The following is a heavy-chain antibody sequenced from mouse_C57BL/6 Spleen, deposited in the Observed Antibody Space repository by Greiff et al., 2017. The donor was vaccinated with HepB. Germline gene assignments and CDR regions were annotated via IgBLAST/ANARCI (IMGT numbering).Heavy chain of an antibody. J-gene: IGHJ2*01. D-gene: IGHD2-3*01. CDR3: ARGYDGYFDY. Sequence: MPGQGLEWIGEIDPSDSYTNYNQKFKGKSTLTVDKSSSTAYMQLSSLTSEDSAVYYCARGYDGYFDYWGQGTTLTVSS. V-gene: IGHV1-69*01. CDR2: IDPSDSYT.